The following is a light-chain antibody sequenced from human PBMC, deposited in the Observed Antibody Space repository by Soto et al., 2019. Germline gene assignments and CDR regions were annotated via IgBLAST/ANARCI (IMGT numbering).Light chain of an antibody. J-gene: IGLJ2*01. V-gene: IGLV1-40*01. CDR1: SSNIGAGYN. CDR3: QSYDRSLTGAV. Sequence: QLVLTQPPSVSGAPGQRVTISCTGSSSNIGAGYNVHWYQHLPGTAPKLLIYGNNNRPSGVPDRFSGSKSGTSASLAITGLQAEDEADYYCQSYDRSLTGAVFGGGTKLTVL. CDR2: GNN.